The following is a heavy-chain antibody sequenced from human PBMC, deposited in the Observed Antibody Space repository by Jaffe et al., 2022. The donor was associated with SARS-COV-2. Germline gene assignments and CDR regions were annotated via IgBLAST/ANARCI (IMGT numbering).Heavy chain of an antibody. Sequence: QVQLVESGGGVVQPGGSLRLSCAASGFTFNSYAMHWARQAPGKGLEWVAVLSYEGNNRYYADSVKGRFTISKDNSKNTVYLQMNSLRVEDSAVYYCAKPLGPRYSYYYMDVWGEGTTVTVSS. V-gene: IGHV3-30*04. CDR2: LSYEGNNR. CDR3: AKPLGPRYSYYYMDV. D-gene: IGHD3-16*02. CDR1: GFTFNSYA. J-gene: IGHJ6*03.